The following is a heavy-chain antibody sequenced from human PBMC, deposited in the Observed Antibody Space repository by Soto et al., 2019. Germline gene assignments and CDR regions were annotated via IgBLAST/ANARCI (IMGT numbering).Heavy chain of an antibody. D-gene: IGHD3-9*01. CDR1: GFTFSGYA. CDR2: ISGSGGST. J-gene: IGHJ5*02. Sequence: QPGGSLRLSCAASGFTFSGYAMSWVRQAPGKGLEWVSAISGSGGSTYYADSVKGRFTISRDNSKNTLYLQMNSLRAEDTAVYYCAKGALLTGYYNNWFDPWGQGTLVTVSS. CDR3: AKGALLTGYYNNWFDP. V-gene: IGHV3-23*01.